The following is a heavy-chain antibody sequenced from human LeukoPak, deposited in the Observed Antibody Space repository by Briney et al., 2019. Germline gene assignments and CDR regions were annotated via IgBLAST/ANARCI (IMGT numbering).Heavy chain of an antibody. D-gene: IGHD3-3*01. V-gene: IGHV3-23*01. Sequence: GSLRLSCAASGFTFSSYAMSWVRQAPGKGLEWVSAISGSGGSTYYADSVKGRFTISRDNSKNTLYLQMNSLRAEDTAVYYCAKSLRILEWLSIGYWGQGTLVTVSS. J-gene: IGHJ4*01. CDR1: GFTFSSYA. CDR3: AKSLRILEWLSIGY. CDR2: ISGSGGST.